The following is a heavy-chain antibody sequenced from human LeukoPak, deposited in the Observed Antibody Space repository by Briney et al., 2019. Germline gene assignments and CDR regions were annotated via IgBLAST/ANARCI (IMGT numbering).Heavy chain of an antibody. V-gene: IGHV1-8*01. D-gene: IGHD6-19*01. J-gene: IGHJ3*02. CDR1: GYTIISYD. CDR3: TRVPRTAVGI. CDR2: MNPNSGNT. Sequence: GASVKVSCKASGYTIISYDINWVRQATGQGLEWMGYMNPNSGNTRYAQKFQGRVTMTRNTSISTAYMELSSLRSEDTAVYYCTRVPRTAVGIWGQGTMVTVSS.